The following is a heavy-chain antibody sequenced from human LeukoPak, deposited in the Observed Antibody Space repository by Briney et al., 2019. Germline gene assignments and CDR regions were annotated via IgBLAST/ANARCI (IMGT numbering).Heavy chain of an antibody. CDR1: GGSISSYY. CDR2: IYYSGST. V-gene: IGHV4-59*01. D-gene: IGHD3-22*01. Sequence: SETLSLTCTVSGGSISSYYWSWIRQPPGKGLEWIGYIYYSGSTNYNPSLKSRVTISVDTSKNQFSLKLSSVTAADTAVYYCARHKGSNYYDSIDYWGQGTLVTVSS. J-gene: IGHJ4*02. CDR3: ARHKGSNYYDSIDY.